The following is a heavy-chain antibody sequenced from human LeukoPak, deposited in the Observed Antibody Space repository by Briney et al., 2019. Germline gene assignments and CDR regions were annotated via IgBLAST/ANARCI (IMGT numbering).Heavy chain of an antibody. V-gene: IGHV4-34*01. CDR2: INHSGST. CDR3: ARDRRSIIAARPRNWFDP. J-gene: IGHJ5*02. CDR1: GGSFSGYY. Sequence: SETLSLTCAVYGGSFSGYYWSWIRQPPGKGLEWVGEINHSGSTNYNQSLKSRVTISVDTSKNQFSLKLSSVTAADTAVYYCARDRRSIIAARPRNWFDPWGQGTLVTVSS. D-gene: IGHD6-6*01.